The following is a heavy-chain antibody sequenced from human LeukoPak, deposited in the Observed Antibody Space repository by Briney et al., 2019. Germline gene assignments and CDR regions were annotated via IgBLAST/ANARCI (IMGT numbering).Heavy chain of an antibody. V-gene: IGHV3-11*06. J-gene: IGHJ4*02. CDR2: ISFSSSYT. CDR3: ARAQAYYDSSGSPTNHFDY. D-gene: IGHD3-22*01. CDR1: GFTFSDYY. Sequence: PGGSLRLSCAASGFTFSDYYMSWIRQAPGKGLEWISYISFSSSYTNYADSVKGRFTISRDNAKNSLYLQMNRLRAEDTAVYYCARAQAYYDSSGSPTNHFDYWGQGTLVTVSS.